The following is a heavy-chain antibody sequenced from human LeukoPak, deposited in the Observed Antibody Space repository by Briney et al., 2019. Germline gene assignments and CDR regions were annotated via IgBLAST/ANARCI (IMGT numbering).Heavy chain of an antibody. CDR3: ASSIAGTTRYYYYMDV. CDR2: IYYSGST. Sequence: SETLSLTCTVSGGSISSGGYYWSWIRQHPGKGLEWIGYIYYSGSTYYNPSLKSRVTISVDTSKNQFSLKLSSVTAADTAVYYCASSIAGTTRYYYYMDVWGKGTTATVSS. V-gene: IGHV4-31*03. CDR1: GGSISSGGYY. J-gene: IGHJ6*03. D-gene: IGHD1-7*01.